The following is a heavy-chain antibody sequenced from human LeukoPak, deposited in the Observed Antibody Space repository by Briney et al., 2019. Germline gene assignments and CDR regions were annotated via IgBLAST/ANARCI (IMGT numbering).Heavy chain of an antibody. CDR3: AQRGYYYDSSGYYYEY. D-gene: IGHD3-22*01. CDR1: GFTFSSYA. CDR2: ISGSGGST. V-gene: IGHV3-23*01. Sequence: HPGGSLRLSCAASGFTFSSYAMSWVRQAPGKGLEWVSAISGSGGSTYYADSVKGRFTISRDNSKNTLYLQMNSLRAEDTAVYYCAQRGYYYDSSGYYYEYWGQGTLVTVSS. J-gene: IGHJ4*02.